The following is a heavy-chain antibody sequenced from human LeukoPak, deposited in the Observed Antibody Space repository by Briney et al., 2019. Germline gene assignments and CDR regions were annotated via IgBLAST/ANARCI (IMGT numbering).Heavy chain of an antibody. Sequence: GSSVKVSCKASGGTFTSYDINWVRQATGQGLEWMGWMNPNSGNTGYAQKFQGRVTITRNTSISTAYMELSSLRSEDTAVYYCARGLYDSSGYHPTGDYWGQGTLVTVSS. CDR3: ARGLYDSSGYHPTGDY. CDR2: MNPNSGNT. J-gene: IGHJ4*02. V-gene: IGHV1-8*03. CDR1: GGTFTSYD. D-gene: IGHD3-22*01.